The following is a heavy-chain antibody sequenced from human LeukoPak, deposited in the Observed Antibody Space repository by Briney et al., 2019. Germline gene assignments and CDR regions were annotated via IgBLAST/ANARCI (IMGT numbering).Heavy chain of an antibody. V-gene: IGHV1-18*01. J-gene: IGHJ1*01. CDR1: GYTFTSYG. CDR3: ARDPSPGIAAAGSPQYFQH. Sequence: ASVKVSCKASGYTFTSYGISWVRQAPGQGLEWMGWISAYNGNTNYAQKLQGRVTMTTDTSTSTAYMELRSLRSDDTAVYYCARDPSPGIAAAGSPQYFQHWGQGTLVTVSS. CDR2: ISAYNGNT. D-gene: IGHD6-13*01.